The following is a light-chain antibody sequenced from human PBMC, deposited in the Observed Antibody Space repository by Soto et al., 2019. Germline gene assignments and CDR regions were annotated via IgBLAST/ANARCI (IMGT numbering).Light chain of an antibody. V-gene: IGKV3-20*01. CDR3: QQYGGSPRT. CDR2: GAS. J-gene: IGKJ1*01. CDR1: QSINSF. Sequence: EIVLTQSPGTLSLSPGEGATLSCRASQSINSFLAWYQQRRGQAPRLLIHGASNRATGIPDRFSGSGSGPDFTLTISRLEPEDFAVYCCQQYGGSPRTFGQGTKVEVK.